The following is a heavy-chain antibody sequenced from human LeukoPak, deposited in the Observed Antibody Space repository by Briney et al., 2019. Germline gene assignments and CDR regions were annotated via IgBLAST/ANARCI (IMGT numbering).Heavy chain of an antibody. J-gene: IGHJ6*02. CDR1: GGSISSYY. CDR2: IYYSGST. V-gene: IGHV4-59*01. Sequence: SETLSLTCTVSGGSISSYYWSWIRQPPGKGLEGMGYIYYSGSTNYNPSLKSRVTISVDTPKNQFSLKLSSVTAADTAVYYCARDRIATRLIYYYYYGMDVWGQGTTVTVSS. CDR3: ARDRIATRLIYYYYYGMDV. D-gene: IGHD2-21*01.